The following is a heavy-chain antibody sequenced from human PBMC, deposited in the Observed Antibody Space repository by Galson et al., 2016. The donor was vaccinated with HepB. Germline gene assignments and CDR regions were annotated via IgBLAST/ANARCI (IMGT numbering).Heavy chain of an antibody. V-gene: IGHV3-9*01. CDR3: AKEVGEGGGFWYYFDY. Sequence: SLRLSCAASGFTFDDCAMHWVRQAPGKGLEWVAGISFNSGKIGYADSVKGRFTISRDNARNIVHLQMSSLRPDDTALYYCAKEVGEGGGFWYYFDYWGLGTLVTVSS. CDR2: ISFNSGKI. D-gene: IGHD6-25*01. CDR1: GFTFDDCA. J-gene: IGHJ4*02.